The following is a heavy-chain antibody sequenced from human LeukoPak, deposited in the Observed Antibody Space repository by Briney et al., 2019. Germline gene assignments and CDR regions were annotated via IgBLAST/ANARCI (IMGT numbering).Heavy chain of an antibody. J-gene: IGHJ3*01. Sequence: ASVKVSCKASGYTFTGYYIHWVRQAPGQGLEWMGWINPNSGGTNYAQNFQGSITMTRDTSISTAYMELSRLRSDDTAVYYCATTRRYYYDSTGPDAFDLWGQGTMVTVSS. CDR1: GYTFTGYY. D-gene: IGHD3-22*01. CDR2: INPNSGGT. CDR3: ATTRRYYYDSTGPDAFDL. V-gene: IGHV1-2*02.